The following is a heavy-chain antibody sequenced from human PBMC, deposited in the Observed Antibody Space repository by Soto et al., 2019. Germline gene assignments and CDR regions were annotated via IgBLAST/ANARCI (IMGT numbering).Heavy chain of an antibody. CDR1: GFTFSSYA. J-gene: IGHJ4*02. CDR2: ISYDGSNK. CDR3: ARDAAGVVNNYVDY. V-gene: IGHV3-30-3*01. D-gene: IGHD3-3*01. Sequence: QVQLVESGGGVVQPGRSLRLSCAASGFTFSSYAMHWVRQAPGKGLEWVAVISYDGSNKYYVDSVKGRFTISRDNSKNTLYLQMNSLRAEDTAVYYCARDAAGVVNNYVDYWGQGTLVTVSS.